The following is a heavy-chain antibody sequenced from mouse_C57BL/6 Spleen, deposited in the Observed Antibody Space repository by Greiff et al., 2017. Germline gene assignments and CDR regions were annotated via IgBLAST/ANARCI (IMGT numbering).Heavy chain of an antibody. CDR2: IDPSDSYT. D-gene: IGHD1-1*01. V-gene: IGHV1-50*01. Sequence: QVQLQQPGAELVKPGASVKLSCKASGYTFTSYWMQWVKQRPGQGLEWIGEIDPSDSYTNYNQKFKGKATLTVDTSSSTAYMQLSSLTSEDSAVYYCARSVGYDAMDYWGQGTSVTVSS. CDR3: ARSVGYDAMDY. CDR1: GYTFTSYW. J-gene: IGHJ4*01.